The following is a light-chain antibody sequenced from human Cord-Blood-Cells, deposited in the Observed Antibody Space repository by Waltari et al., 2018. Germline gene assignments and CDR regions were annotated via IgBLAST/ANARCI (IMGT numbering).Light chain of an antibody. Sequence: DIQMTQSPSTLSASVGDRVTITCRASQSISSWLDWYQQKPGKAPKLLIYKASSLESGVQSRFSGSGSGTEFTLTISSLQPDDFATYDCQQYNSHSGTFGQGTKVEIK. J-gene: IGKJ1*01. CDR1: QSISSW. CDR2: KAS. V-gene: IGKV1-5*03. CDR3: QQYNSHSGT.